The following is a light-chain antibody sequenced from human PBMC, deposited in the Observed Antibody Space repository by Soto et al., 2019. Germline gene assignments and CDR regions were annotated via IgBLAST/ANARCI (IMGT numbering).Light chain of an antibody. CDR1: TGDVGSYNR. CDR3: TSDNAPKL. J-gene: IGLJ3*02. CDR2: DVS. Sequence: QSALTQPPSVSGSPGQSVTISCTGITGDVGSYNRVSWYQQHPGKAPKLMIYDVSNRPSGISDRFSGSKSGNTASLTISDLQVEDEADYYCTSDNAPKLFGGGTKVTVL. V-gene: IGLV2-18*02.